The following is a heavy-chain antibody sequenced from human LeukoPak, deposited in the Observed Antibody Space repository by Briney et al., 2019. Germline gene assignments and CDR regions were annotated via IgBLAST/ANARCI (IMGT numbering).Heavy chain of an antibody. CDR3: ITGVSYDSSAFDI. J-gene: IGHJ3*02. CDR1: GFTFSSAW. Sequence: GGALRLSCAASGFTFSSAWMSWVRQAPGKGLEWVGRIKSKTDGGTTDYAAPVKGRFTISRDDSKNTLYLQMNSLKTEDTAVYYCITGVSYDSSAFDIWGQGTMVTVSS. V-gene: IGHV3-15*01. CDR2: IKSKTDGGTT. D-gene: IGHD3-22*01.